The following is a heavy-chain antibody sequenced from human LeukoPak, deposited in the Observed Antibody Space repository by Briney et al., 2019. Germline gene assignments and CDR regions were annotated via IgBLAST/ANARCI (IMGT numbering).Heavy chain of an antibody. J-gene: IGHJ5*02. D-gene: IGHD3-22*01. Sequence: SETASLTCTVSGGSISSSSYYWSWIRQPPGKGLEWIGSIYYSGSTYYNPSLKSRVTISVDTSKNQFSLKLSSVTAADTAVYYCATEAQPYYYDSSGYYRGWFDPWGQGTLVTVSS. CDR3: ATEAQPYYYDSSGYYRGWFDP. V-gene: IGHV4-39*07. CDR2: IYYSGST. CDR1: GGSISSSSYY.